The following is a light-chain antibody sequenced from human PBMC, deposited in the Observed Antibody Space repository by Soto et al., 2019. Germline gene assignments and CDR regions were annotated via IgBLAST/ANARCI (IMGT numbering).Light chain of an antibody. V-gene: IGKV3-20*01. CDR3: QQYGGSPSFT. CDR2: AAS. J-gene: IGKJ3*01. CDR1: ETVDSNS. Sequence: IVLTQSPGTLSLSPGERATLSCRASETVDSNSLAWYQQKPGQAPRLLIYAASRRATGIPDRFIGSGYGTAFSLIITRLEPEDFAVYYCQQYGGSPSFTFGPGTRVDVK.